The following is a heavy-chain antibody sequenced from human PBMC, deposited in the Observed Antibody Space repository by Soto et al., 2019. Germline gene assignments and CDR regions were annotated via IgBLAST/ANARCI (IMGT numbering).Heavy chain of an antibody. V-gene: IGHV4-30-2*01. J-gene: IGHJ4*02. CDR3: ARGQGGYSYGAELDY. CDR2: IYHSGST. CDR1: GGSSSGGYS. Sequence: SETLSLTCTVSGGSSSGGYSWSWIRQPPGKGLEWIGYIYHSGSTYYNPSLKSRVTISVDRSKNQFSLKLSSVTAADTAVYYCARGQGGYSYGAELDYWGQGTLVTVSS. D-gene: IGHD5-18*01.